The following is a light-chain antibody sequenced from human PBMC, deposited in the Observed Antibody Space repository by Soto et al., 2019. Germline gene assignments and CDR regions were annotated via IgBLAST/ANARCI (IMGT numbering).Light chain of an antibody. CDR1: QSISSW. CDR3: QQYNSYPIT. CDR2: DAS. J-gene: IGKJ5*01. Sequence: DIQMTQSPSTLSASVGDRVTITCRASQSISSWLAWYQQKPGKAPKLLIYDASSLESGVPSRFSGSGSGTELTLTISSLQPHDFATYYCQQYNSYPITFGQGTRLEIK. V-gene: IGKV1-5*01.